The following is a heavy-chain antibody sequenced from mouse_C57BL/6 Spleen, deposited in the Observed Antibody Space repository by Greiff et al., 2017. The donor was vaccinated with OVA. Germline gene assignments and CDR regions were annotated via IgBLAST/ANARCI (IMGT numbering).Heavy chain of an antibody. CDR3: ARWLPLYWYFDV. V-gene: IGHV1-53*01. Sequence: QVQLKQPGTELVKPGASVKLSCKASGYTFTSYWMHWVKQRPGQGLEWIGNINPSNGGTNYNEKFKSKATLTVDKSSSTAYMQLSSLTSEDSAVYDCARWLPLYWYFDVWGTGTTVTVSS. J-gene: IGHJ1*03. CDR1: GYTFTSYW. CDR2: INPSNGGT. D-gene: IGHD2-2*01.